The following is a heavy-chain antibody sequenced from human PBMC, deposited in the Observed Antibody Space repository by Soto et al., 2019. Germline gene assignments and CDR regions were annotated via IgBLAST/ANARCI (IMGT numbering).Heavy chain of an antibody. V-gene: IGHV3-66*01. D-gene: IGHD4-17*01. CDR3: ARSAVTTGIEYFQH. Sequence: GGSLRLSCAASGFTVSSNYMSWVRQAPGKGLEWVSVIYSGGSTYYADSVKGRFTISRDNSKNTLYLQMNSLRAEDTAVYYCARSAVTTGIEYFQHWGQGTLVTVSS. J-gene: IGHJ1*01. CDR1: GFTVSSNY. CDR2: IYSGGST.